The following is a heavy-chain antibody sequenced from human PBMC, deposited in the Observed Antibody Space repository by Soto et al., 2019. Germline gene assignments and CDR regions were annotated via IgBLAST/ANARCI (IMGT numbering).Heavy chain of an antibody. CDR3: APEVGGDSSGYYYGSFDY. CDR2: MSYDGSNK. Sequence: GGSLRLSCAASGFTFSTYGMHWVRQAPGKGLEWVAVMSYDGSNKYYADSVKGRFTISRDNSKNTLYLQMNSLRAEDTAVYYCAPEVGGDSSGYYYGSFDYWGQGTLVTVSS. CDR1: GFTFSTYG. D-gene: IGHD3-22*01. V-gene: IGHV3-30*03. J-gene: IGHJ4*02.